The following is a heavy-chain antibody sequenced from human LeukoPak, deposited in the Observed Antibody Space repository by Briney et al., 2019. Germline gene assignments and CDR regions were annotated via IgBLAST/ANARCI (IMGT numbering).Heavy chain of an antibody. CDR1: GYTLTELA. J-gene: IGHJ5*02. Sequence: ASVKVSCKVSGYTLTELAMHWVRQAPGKGLEWMGGFDHEDGETVYAQKFQGRVTMTRDTSTSTVYMELSSLRSEDTAVYYCARGGRFLSVGGFDPWGQGTLVTVSS. D-gene: IGHD1-26*01. CDR3: ARGGRFLSVGGFDP. CDR2: FDHEDGET. V-gene: IGHV1-24*01.